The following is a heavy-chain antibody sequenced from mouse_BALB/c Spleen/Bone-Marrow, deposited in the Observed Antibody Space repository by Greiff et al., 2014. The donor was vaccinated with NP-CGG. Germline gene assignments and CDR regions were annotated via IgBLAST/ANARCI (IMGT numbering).Heavy chain of an antibody. V-gene: IGHV14-3*02. Sequence: EVKLVESGAELVKPGASVKLSCTASGFNIKDTYMHWVKLRPEQGLEWIGRIDPANGNTKYDPKFQGKATITADTSSNTAYLQLSSLTSEDTAVYYCARWEYYAMDYWGQGTSVTVSS. CDR3: ARWEYYAMDY. CDR2: IDPANGNT. CDR1: GFNIKDTY. J-gene: IGHJ4*01. D-gene: IGHD4-1*01.